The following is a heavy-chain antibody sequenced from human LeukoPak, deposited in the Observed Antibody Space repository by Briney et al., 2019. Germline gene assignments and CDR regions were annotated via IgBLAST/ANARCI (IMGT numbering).Heavy chain of an antibody. D-gene: IGHD6-19*01. J-gene: IGHJ5*02. CDR2: IRSKVYGGTT. Sequence: PGRSLRLSCTTSGFTFGDYAMSWVRQAPGKGPEWVGFIRSKVYGGTTEYAASVKGRFTISRDDSKSIAYLQMNSLKTEDTAVYSCARGSGWYSPWGQGTLVTVSS. CDR3: ARGSGWYSP. V-gene: IGHV3-49*04. CDR1: GFTFGDYA.